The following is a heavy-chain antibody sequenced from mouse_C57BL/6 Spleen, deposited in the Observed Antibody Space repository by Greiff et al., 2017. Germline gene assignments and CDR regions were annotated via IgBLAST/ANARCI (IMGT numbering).Heavy chain of an antibody. CDR1: GFTFSDYY. V-gene: IGHV5-16*01. Sequence: EVHLVESEGGLVQPGSSMKLSCTASGFTFSDYYMAWVRQVPEKGLEWVANINYDGSSTYYLDSLKSRFIISRDNAKSILYLQMSSLKSEDTATYYCARDSTGGYFDYWGQGTTLTVSS. CDR3: ARDSTGGYFDY. CDR2: INYDGSST. J-gene: IGHJ2*01.